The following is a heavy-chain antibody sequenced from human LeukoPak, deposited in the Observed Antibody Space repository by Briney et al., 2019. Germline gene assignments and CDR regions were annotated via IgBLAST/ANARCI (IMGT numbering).Heavy chain of an antibody. D-gene: IGHD6-6*01. CDR1: GYSFTNYW. CDR2: VYPTDSDT. Sequence: GESLKISCKGSGYSFTNYWIGWVRQMPGKGLEWMAIVYPTDSDTRYCPSFQGRVTVSADKSISTVYLQWSSLKASDTAMYYCARHRSDSSSSPIDYWGQGTLVTVSS. J-gene: IGHJ4*02. CDR3: ARHRSDSSSSPIDY. V-gene: IGHV5-51*01.